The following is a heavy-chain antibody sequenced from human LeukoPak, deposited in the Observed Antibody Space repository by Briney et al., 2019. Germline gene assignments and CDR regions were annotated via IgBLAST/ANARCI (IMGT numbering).Heavy chain of an antibody. J-gene: IGHJ6*03. V-gene: IGHV4-59*01. CDR2: IYYSGST. CDR1: GGSISSYY. CDR3: ARVAGSGWYYYYYMDV. D-gene: IGHD6-19*01. Sequence: SETLSLTCTVSGGSISSYYWSWIRQPPRKGLEGIGYIYYSGSTNYNPSLKSRVTISVDTSKNQFSLKLSSVTAADTAVYYCARVAGSGWYYYYYMDVWGKGTTVTVSS.